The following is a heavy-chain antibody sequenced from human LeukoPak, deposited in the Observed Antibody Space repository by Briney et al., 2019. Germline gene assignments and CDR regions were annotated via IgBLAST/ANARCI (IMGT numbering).Heavy chain of an antibody. CDR3: ARETYYDILTGYLNY. CDR1: GFTVSSNY. V-gene: IGHV3-53*01. Sequence: PGGSLRLSCAASGFTVSSNYMSWVRQAPGKGLEWVSVIYSGGSTYYADSVKGRFTISRDNAKNSLYLQMNSLRAEDTAVYYCARETYYDILTGYLNYWGQGTLVTVSS. J-gene: IGHJ4*02. D-gene: IGHD3-9*01. CDR2: IYSGGST.